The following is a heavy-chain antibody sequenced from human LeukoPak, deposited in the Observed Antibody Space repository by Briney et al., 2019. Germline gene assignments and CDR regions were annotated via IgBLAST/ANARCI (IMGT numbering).Heavy chain of an antibody. CDR1: GFTFSSCG. CDR3: ARDISLWIKRYDAFDI. CDR2: IKQDGSEK. Sequence: PGGSLRLSCAASGFTFSSCGMSWVRRAPGKGQEWVANIKQDGSEKYYVDSVKGRFTISRDNAKNSLYLQMNSLRAEDTAVYYCARDISLWIKRYDAFDIWGQGTMVTVSS. V-gene: IGHV3-7*01. D-gene: IGHD2/OR15-2a*01. J-gene: IGHJ3*02.